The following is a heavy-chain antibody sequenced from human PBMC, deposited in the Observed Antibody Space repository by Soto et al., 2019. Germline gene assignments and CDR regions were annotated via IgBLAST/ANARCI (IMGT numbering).Heavy chain of an antibody. CDR1: GGSISSYY. V-gene: IGHV4-59*01. Sequence: SETLSLTCTVSGGSISSYYWSWIRQPRGKGLEWIGYIYYSGGTNYNPSLKSRVTISVDTSKNQFSLKLSSVTAADTAVYYCARANVDIVATIYETYYFDYWGQGTLVTVSS. CDR2: IYYSGGT. D-gene: IGHD5-12*01. CDR3: ARANVDIVATIYETYYFDY. J-gene: IGHJ4*02.